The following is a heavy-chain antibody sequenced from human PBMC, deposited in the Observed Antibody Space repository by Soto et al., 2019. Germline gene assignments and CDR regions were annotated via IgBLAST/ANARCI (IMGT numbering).Heavy chain of an antibody. V-gene: IGHV4-30-2*01. D-gene: IGHD3-10*01. CDR1: GGSIRSGGYS. J-gene: IGHJ5*02. CDR2: IYHSGST. Sequence: TLSLPFAVSGGSIRSGGYSWSWIRQPPGKGLEWIGYIYHSGSTYYNPSLKSRVTISVDRSKNQFSLKLSSVTAADTAVYYCARVPGPWGQGTLVTVSS. CDR3: ARVPGP.